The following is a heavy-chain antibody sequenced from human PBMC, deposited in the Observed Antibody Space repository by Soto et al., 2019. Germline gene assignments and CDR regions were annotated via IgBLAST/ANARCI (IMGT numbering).Heavy chain of an antibody. D-gene: IGHD3-16*02. J-gene: IGHJ4*02. CDR1: GFSLSTSGVG. Sequence: QITLKESGPPLVKPTQTLTLTCTFSGFSLSTSGVGVGWIRQPPGKALEWLALIYWDDDKRYSPSLKSRFTISKDNSKNQVVLTMTNMDPEDTATYYCAHIFNSNSGSYRYFDYWGQGTLVTVSS. CDR3: AHIFNSNSGSYRYFDY. V-gene: IGHV2-5*02. CDR2: IYWDDDK.